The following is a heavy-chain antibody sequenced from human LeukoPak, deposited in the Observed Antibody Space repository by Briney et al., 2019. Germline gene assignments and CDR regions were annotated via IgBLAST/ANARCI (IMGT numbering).Heavy chain of an antibody. CDR1: GFTFYDYA. CDR3: AKDKGSSGWYRYYYYYGMDV. CDR2: ISWNSGSI. Sequence: GGSLRLSCAASGFTFYDYAMHWVRQAPGKGLEWVSGISWNSGSIGYADSVKGRFTTSRDNAKNSLYLQMNSLRAEDTALYYCAKDKGSSGWYRYYYYYGMDVWGQGTTVTVSS. D-gene: IGHD6-19*01. J-gene: IGHJ6*02. V-gene: IGHV3-9*01.